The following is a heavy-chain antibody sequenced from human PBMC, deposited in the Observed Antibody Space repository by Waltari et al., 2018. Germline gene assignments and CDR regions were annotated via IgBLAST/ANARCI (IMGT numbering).Heavy chain of an antibody. Sequence: EVQLVESGGGLIQPGGSLRLSCAASGFTVSSNYMSWVRQAPGKGLWWVSVIYSGGSTYDADSVKGRFTISRDNSKNTLYLQMNSLRAEDTAVYRCAKDPKWDTPLGSWGQGTLVTVSS. D-gene: IGHD5-18*01. CDR2: IYSGGST. CDR1: GFTVSSNY. V-gene: IGHV3-53*01. J-gene: IGHJ5*02. CDR3: AKDPKWDTPLGS.